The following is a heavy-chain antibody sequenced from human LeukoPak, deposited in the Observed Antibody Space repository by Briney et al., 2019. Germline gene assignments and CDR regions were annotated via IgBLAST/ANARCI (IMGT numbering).Heavy chain of an antibody. CDR1: GFTFSTYA. Sequence: TGGSLRFSCAASGFTFSTYAMSWVRQAPGKGLECVSALSGNGNTIYYADSVKGRFTISRDNSKNTLSLQMNSLRAEDTAVYYCAKALYGGHDYWGQGTLVTVSS. CDR3: AKALYGGHDY. V-gene: IGHV3-23*01. J-gene: IGHJ4*02. CDR2: LSGNGNTI. D-gene: IGHD4-23*01.